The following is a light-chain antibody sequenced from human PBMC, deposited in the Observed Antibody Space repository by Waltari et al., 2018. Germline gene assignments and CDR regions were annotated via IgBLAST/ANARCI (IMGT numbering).Light chain of an antibody. CDR2: DAS. CDR1: QSVSSQ. V-gene: IGKV3-11*01. CDR3: QQCNNSPPT. Sequence: EIVLTQSPATLSLSPGEGATLSCRASQSVSSQLVWYQQKRGQAPRLLIYDASNRATGIPARFSGSGSGTDFTLTISSPEPEDFAVYYCQQCNNSPPTFGQGTKVEIK. J-gene: IGKJ1*01.